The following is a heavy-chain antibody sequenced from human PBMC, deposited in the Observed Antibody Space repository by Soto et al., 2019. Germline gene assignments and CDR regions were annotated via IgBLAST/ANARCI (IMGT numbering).Heavy chain of an antibody. D-gene: IGHD1-1*01. V-gene: IGHV3-23*01. CDR1: GFTFSTYA. CDR2: LSPGGDAT. J-gene: IGHJ4*02. Sequence: EVQLMESGGGLVQPGGSLRLSCAASGFTFSTYAMTWVRQAPGKGLEWVSALSPGGDATYYTDSVKGRFTISRDNSKNTLCLQLKSLRGEDTAVYLWARRLGWTGYFFDLWGQGTLVTVSS. CDR3: ARRLGWTGYFFDL.